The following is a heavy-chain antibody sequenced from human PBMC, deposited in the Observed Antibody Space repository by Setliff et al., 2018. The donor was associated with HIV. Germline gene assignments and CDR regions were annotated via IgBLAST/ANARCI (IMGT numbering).Heavy chain of an antibody. Sequence: SETLSLTCSVSGDSVSNGAYYWSWIRQHPGKGLEWIGHIYYSGSTYYNASLKSRVTISVDTSKNQFSLKLSSVTAADTAVYYCARGDFYGTRNYCDYWGQGTLVTVSS. CDR2: IYYSGST. V-gene: IGHV4-31*03. J-gene: IGHJ4*02. CDR1: GDSVSNGAYY. CDR3: ARGDFYGTRNYCDY. D-gene: IGHD2-8*01.